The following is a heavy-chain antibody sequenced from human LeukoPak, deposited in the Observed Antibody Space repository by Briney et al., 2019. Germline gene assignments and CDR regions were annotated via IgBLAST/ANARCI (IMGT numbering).Heavy chain of an antibody. D-gene: IGHD4-17*01. V-gene: IGHV3-33*06. CDR2: IWYDGSNK. J-gene: IGHJ6*02. CDR1: GFTFSSYA. CDR3: AKNEPDYGDYGWDYYYYGMDV. Sequence: PGGSLRLSCAASGFTFSSYAMNWVRQAPGKGLEWVSVIWYDGSNKYYADSVKGRFTISRDNSKNTLYLQMNSLRAEDTAVYYCAKNEPDYGDYGWDYYYYGMDVWGQGTTVTVSS.